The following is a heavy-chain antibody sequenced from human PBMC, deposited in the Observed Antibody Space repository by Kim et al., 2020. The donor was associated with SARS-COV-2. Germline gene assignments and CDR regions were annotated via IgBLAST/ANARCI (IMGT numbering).Heavy chain of an antibody. D-gene: IGHD3-3*01. CDR3: AYWSGYYFLTPWPDIDRDAFDI. Sequence: ASVKVSCKVSGYTLTELSMHWVRQAPGKGLEWMGGFDPEDGETIYAQKFQGRVTMTEDTSTDTAYMELSSLRSEDTAVYYCAYWSGYYFLTPWPDIDRDAFDIWGQGTMVTVSS. J-gene: IGHJ3*02. V-gene: IGHV1-24*01. CDR1: GYTLTELS. CDR2: FDPEDGET.